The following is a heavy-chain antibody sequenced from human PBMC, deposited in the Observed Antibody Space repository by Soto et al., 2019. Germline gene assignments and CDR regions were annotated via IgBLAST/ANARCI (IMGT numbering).Heavy chain of an antibody. Sequence: EVQLVESGGGLVQPGGSLKLSCAVSGFSFSDSAMHWVRQASGKGLEWVGRIRSKANNYATAYAASVRGMFTVSRDDSKNTAFLQMNSLKIEDTAVYYCAREGYYGDYLDYWGQGTLVTVSS. V-gene: IGHV3-73*02. CDR1: GFSFSDSA. J-gene: IGHJ4*02. CDR2: IRSKANNYAT. D-gene: IGHD4-17*01. CDR3: AREGYYGDYLDY.